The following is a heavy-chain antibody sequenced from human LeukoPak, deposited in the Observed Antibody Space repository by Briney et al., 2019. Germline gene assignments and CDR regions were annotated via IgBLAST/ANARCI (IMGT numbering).Heavy chain of an antibody. CDR2: IYTSGST. V-gene: IGHV4-4*07. J-gene: IGHJ4*02. CDR3: ASSSPWNDRFGVLDY. Sequence: SETLSLTCTVSGGSISSYYWSWIRQPAGKGLEWIGRIYTSGSTNYNPSLKSRVTMSVDTSKNQFSLKLSSVTAADTAVYYCASSSPWNDRFGVLDYWGQGTLVTVSS. CDR1: GGSISSYY. D-gene: IGHD1-1*01.